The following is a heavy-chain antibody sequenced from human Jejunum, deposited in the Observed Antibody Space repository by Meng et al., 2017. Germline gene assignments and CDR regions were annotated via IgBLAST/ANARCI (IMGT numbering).Heavy chain of an antibody. J-gene: IGHJ5*02. CDR1: GYSISRGYY. V-gene: IGHV4-38-2*02. Sequence: SETLSLTCTVSGYSISRGYYWVWIRRAPGEGLEWIGHIYQNGNTYYNPSLRSRVAISVDTSKNEFSLSLTSVTAADAAVYYCARGDRTSTPPWGQGTLVTVSS. CDR3: ARGDRTSTPP. CDR2: IYQNGNT. D-gene: IGHD2-2*01.